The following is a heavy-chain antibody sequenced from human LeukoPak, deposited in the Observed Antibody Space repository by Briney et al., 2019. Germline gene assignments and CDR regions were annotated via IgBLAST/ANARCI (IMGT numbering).Heavy chain of an antibody. D-gene: IGHD2-2*01. CDR3: VHCTTTSCYDNS. CDR2: IYPGDSET. Sequence: GESLKISCKGSGYSFTSSWIGWVRQMPGKGLEWMGIIYPGDSETRYSPSFQGQVTISADKSISTAYLQWSSLRASDTAMYFCVHCTTTSCYDNSWGQGTLVTVSS. V-gene: IGHV5-51*01. CDR1: GYSFTSSW. J-gene: IGHJ4*02.